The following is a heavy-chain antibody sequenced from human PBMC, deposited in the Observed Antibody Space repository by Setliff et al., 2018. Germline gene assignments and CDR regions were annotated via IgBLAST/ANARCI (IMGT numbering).Heavy chain of an antibody. Sequence: SETLSLTCTVSGGSISSSSYYWGWIRQPPGKGLEWIGSIYYSGSTYYNPSLRSRVTISVDTSKNQFSLKLSSVTAADTAVYYCARRATYYNFWSGYYDYWGQGTLVTVSS. CDR1: GGSISSSSYY. V-gene: IGHV4-39*07. CDR2: IYYSGST. D-gene: IGHD3-3*01. J-gene: IGHJ4*02. CDR3: ARRATYYNFWSGYYDY.